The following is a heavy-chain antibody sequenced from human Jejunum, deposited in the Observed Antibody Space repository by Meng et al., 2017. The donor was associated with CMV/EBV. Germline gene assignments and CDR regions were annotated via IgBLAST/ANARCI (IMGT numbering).Heavy chain of an antibody. V-gene: IGHV3-48*03. J-gene: IGHJ4*02. CDR3: ARDTAAAGIDY. Sequence: CAASGFPFSNYEMNWVRQAPGKGLEWVSYITGGGTTIYYADSVKGRFTISRDNAKNSLYLQMNSLRAEDTAVYYCARDTAAAGIDYWGQGTVVAVSS. CDR2: ITGGGTTI. CDR1: GFPFSNYE. D-gene: IGHD6-13*01.